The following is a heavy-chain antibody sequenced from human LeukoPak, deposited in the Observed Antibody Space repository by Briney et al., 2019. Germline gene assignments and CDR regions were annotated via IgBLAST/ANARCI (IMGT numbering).Heavy chain of an antibody. D-gene: IGHD2-2*01. CDR1: GFTFSSYA. CDR2: ISGSGGST. Sequence: PGGSLRLSCAASGFTFSSYAMSWVRQAPGKGLEWVSAISGSGGSTYYADSVKGRFTISRDNSKNTLYLQMNSLRAEDTAVYYCAKLGYWDIVAVPAAPFDPWGQGTLVTVSS. J-gene: IGHJ5*02. V-gene: IGHV3-23*01. CDR3: AKLGYWDIVAVPAAPFDP.